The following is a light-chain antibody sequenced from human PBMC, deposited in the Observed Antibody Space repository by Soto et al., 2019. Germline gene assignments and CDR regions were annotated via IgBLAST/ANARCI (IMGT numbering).Light chain of an antibody. J-gene: IGLJ3*02. Sequence: QSALTQPPSVSGSPGQSVTISCTGASSDVGYYSRVSWYQQPPGTAPKLMIYKVSNRPSGVPDRFSGSRSGNTASLTISGLQAEDEADYYCSLYTSNSTWLFGGGTKLTVL. CDR1: SSDVGYYSR. CDR2: KVS. CDR3: SLYTSNSTWL. V-gene: IGLV2-18*01.